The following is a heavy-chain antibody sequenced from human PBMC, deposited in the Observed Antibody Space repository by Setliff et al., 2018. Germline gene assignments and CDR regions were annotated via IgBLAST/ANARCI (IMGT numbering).Heavy chain of an antibody. D-gene: IGHD3-22*01. V-gene: IGHV1-18*01. J-gene: IGHJ4*02. CDR2: ISPYIDKT. Sequence: AASVKVSCKASGYTFTDYGISWVRQAPGQGLEWMGWISPYIDKTNYAQNLQGRVTMTTDTSTNTAYMELRSLRSDDTAVYYCARPPPGPFYYDGGNYFDYWGQGTLVTVSS. CDR3: ARPPPGPFYYDGGNYFDY. CDR1: GYTFTDYG.